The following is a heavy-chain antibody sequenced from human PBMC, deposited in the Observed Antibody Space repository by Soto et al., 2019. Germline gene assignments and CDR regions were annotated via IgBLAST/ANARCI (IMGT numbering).Heavy chain of an antibody. D-gene: IGHD6-6*01. V-gene: IGHV2-5*01. Sequence: QYTLMESGPTLVKPTQTLTLTCSFSGFSLTTSGVGVGWVRQPPGKALEWLAHIYWSGDEHYRPSLKSRLSITKDTSKNQVDLTMTNMDPVDTATYYCARGIATRPVFAFDVWGQGTVVTVSS. J-gene: IGHJ3*01. CDR3: ARGIATRPVFAFDV. CDR2: IYWSGDE. CDR1: GFSLTTSGVG.